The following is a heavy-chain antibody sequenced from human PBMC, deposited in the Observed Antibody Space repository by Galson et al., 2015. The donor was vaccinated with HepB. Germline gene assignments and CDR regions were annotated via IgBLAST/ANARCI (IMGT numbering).Heavy chain of an antibody. V-gene: IGHV1-69*04. CDR2: IIPILGIA. J-gene: IGHJ4*02. CDR3: ARDLGGAIFGVVISSYFDY. Sequence: SVKVSCKASGGTFSSYAISWVRQAPGQGLEWMGRIIPILGIANYAQKFQGRVTITADKSTSTAYMELNSLRSEDTAVYYCARDLGGAIFGVVISSYFDYRGQGTLVTVSS. D-gene: IGHD3-3*01. CDR1: GGTFSSYA.